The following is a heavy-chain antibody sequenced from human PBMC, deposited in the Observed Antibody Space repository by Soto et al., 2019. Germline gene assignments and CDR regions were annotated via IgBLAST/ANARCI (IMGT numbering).Heavy chain of an antibody. CDR2: IGTAGDT. Sequence: EVQLVESGGGLVQPGGSLRLSCAASGFTFSSYDMHWVRQATGKGLEWVSAIGTAGDTYYPGSVKGRFTISRENDKNSLFLKMNSLRAGDTVVYYCARGQSRITMVRGVRAYYYGMDVWGQGTTVTVSS. D-gene: IGHD3-10*01. CDR1: GFTFSSYD. V-gene: IGHV3-13*04. J-gene: IGHJ6*02. CDR3: ARGQSRITMVRGVRAYYYGMDV.